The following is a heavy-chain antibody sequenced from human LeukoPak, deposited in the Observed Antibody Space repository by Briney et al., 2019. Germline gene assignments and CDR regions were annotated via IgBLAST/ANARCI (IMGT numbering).Heavy chain of an antibody. CDR2: THYSGST. V-gene: IGHV4-59*08. Sequence: SETLSLTCTVSGGSISSYYWSWLRQPPGKGLEYIGYTHYSGSTNYNPSLKSRVTISVDTSKNQFSLKLSSVTAADTAVYYCARGLSGDYDSVVGYWGQGTLVTVSS. CDR1: GGSISSYY. J-gene: IGHJ4*02. D-gene: IGHD4-17*01. CDR3: ARGLSGDYDSVVGY.